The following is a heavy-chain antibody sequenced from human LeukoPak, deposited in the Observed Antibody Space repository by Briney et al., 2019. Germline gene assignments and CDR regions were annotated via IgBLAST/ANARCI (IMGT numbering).Heavy chain of an antibody. V-gene: IGHV3-30*04. CDR1: GFTFNNYA. Sequence: GGSLRLSCAASGFTFNNYAIHWVRQPPGKGLAWVAVISYDGNKKYYADSVRGRFTISRDNSNYTLFLHMNSLRAEDTAVYYCARGRGSTSSYFDYWGQGTLVTVSS. D-gene: IGHD2-2*01. CDR2: ISYDGNKK. CDR3: ARGRGSTSSYFDY. J-gene: IGHJ4*02.